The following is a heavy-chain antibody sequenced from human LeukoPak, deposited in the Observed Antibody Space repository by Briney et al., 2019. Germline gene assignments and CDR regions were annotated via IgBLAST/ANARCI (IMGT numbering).Heavy chain of an antibody. Sequence: PSETLSLTCTVSGGSISSYYWSWIRQPPGKGLEWIGYIYYSGSTNYNPSLKSRVTISVDTSKNQFSLKLSSVTAADTAVYYCARHAGGYDQFDCWGQGTLVTVSS. CDR2: IYYSGST. D-gene: IGHD5-12*01. J-gene: IGHJ4*02. CDR1: GGSISSYY. V-gene: IGHV4-59*08. CDR3: ARHAGGYDQFDC.